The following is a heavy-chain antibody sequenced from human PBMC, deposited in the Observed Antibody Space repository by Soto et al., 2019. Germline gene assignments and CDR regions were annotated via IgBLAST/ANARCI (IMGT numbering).Heavy chain of an antibody. CDR1: GDSVTSYY. V-gene: IGHV4-59*02. J-gene: IGHJ6*02. Sequence: QLQLQESGPGLVKPSETLSLICSVSGDSVTSYYWSWIRQPPGKGLEWIGYIYSSGSTIYNPSLESRVTISLDTSKNQVSLRLISVTAADTAIYYCARGVLRYYYYGMDVWGQGTTVTVSS. CDR3: ARGVLRYYYYGMDV. D-gene: IGHD4-17*01. CDR2: IYSSGST.